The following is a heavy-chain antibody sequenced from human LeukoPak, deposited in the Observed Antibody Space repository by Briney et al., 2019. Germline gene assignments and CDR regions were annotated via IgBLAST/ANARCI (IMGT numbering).Heavy chain of an antibody. V-gene: IGHV4-61*02. CDR1: GGSIKSSSYY. CDR3: ARDLLRSGYASMDV. CDR2: VYTSGST. D-gene: IGHD3-3*01. J-gene: IGHJ6*04. Sequence: SETLSLTCTVSGGSIKSSSYYWSWIRQPAGKGLEWIGRVYTSGSTSYNPSLKSRVTISVDTSKNQFSLRLSSVTAADTAVYYCARDLLRSGYASMDVWGKGTTVTVSS.